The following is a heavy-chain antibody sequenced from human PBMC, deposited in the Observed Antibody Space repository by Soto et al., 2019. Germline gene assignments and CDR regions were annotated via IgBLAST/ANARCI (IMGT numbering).Heavy chain of an antibody. V-gene: IGHV3-74*01. Sequence: EVQLVESGGGLVQPGGSLRLSCVDSEFTFSSSWMHWVRQGPGKGLVWDSRMNSDGSIINYADSVKGRFTTSRDNAKNMLYLQMNSLRAEDTAVYYCAKSDSSGYYYPPEAFDIWGQGTMVTVSS. CDR3: AKSDSSGYYYPPEAFDI. J-gene: IGHJ3*02. D-gene: IGHD3-22*01. CDR2: MNSDGSII. CDR1: EFTFSSSW.